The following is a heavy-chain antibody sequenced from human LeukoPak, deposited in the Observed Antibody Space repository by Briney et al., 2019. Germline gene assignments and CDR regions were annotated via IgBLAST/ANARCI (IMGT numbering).Heavy chain of an antibody. CDR1: GFTFSNYA. Sequence: GGSLRLSCAASGFTFSNYAVNWVRQAPGKGLEWVSTISGSGGSTYYADSVKGRFTISRDNSKNTLYLQMNSLRAEDTAVYYCAKDGYFDWLYDAFDIWGQGTMVTVSS. V-gene: IGHV3-23*01. D-gene: IGHD3-9*01. CDR3: AKDGYFDWLYDAFDI. J-gene: IGHJ3*02. CDR2: ISGSGGST.